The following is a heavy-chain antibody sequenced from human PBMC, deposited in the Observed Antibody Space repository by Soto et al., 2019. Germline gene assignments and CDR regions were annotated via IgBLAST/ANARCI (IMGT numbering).Heavy chain of an antibody. V-gene: IGHV3-33*01. J-gene: IGHJ4*02. D-gene: IGHD1-26*01. CDR1: GFTFSSYG. CDR3: ARDWGKWELLQTFDY. Sequence: QVQLVESGGGVVQPGRSLRLSCAASGFTFSSYGMHWVRQAPGKGLGWVAVIWYDGSNKYYADSVKGRFTISRDNSKNTLYLQMNSLRAEDTAVYYCARDWGKWELLQTFDYWGQGTLVTVSS. CDR2: IWYDGSNK.